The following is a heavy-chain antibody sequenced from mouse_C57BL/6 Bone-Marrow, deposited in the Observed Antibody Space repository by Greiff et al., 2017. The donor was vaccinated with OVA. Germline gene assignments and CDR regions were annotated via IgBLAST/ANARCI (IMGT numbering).Heavy chain of an antibody. Sequence: DVQLQESGGGLVKPGGSLKLSCAASGFTFSDYGMHWVRQAPEKGLEWVAYISSGSSTIYYADTVKGRFTISRDNAKNTLFLQMTSLRSEDTAMYYCAREDPNYFDYWGQGTTLTVSS. CDR1: GFTFSDYG. CDR3: AREDPNYFDY. V-gene: IGHV5-17*01. J-gene: IGHJ2*01. CDR2: ISSGSSTI.